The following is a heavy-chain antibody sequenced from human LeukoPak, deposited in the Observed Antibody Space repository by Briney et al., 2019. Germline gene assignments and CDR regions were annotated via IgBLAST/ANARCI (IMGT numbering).Heavy chain of an antibody. V-gene: IGHV4-38-2*02. J-gene: IGHJ3*02. CDR2: IHHSGTT. Sequence: PSETLSLTCTVSGYSISSGYFWGWIRQSPGKGLEWIGTIHHSGTTYYNPSLKSRVTISVDTSKNQFSLKLSSVTAADTAVYFCARGPYSYDSSGAFDIWGQGTMVTVSS. CDR3: ARGPYSYDSSGAFDI. CDR1: GYSISSGYF. D-gene: IGHD3-22*01.